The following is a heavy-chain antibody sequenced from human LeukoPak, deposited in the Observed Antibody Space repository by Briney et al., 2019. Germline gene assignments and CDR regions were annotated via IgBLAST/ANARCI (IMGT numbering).Heavy chain of an antibody. J-gene: IGHJ4*02. CDR2: MNPNSGST. Sequence: ASVKVSCKASGYTFTSYDINWVRQATGQGLEWMGWMNPNSGSTGYAQKFQGRVTMTRNTSISTAYMELSSLRSDDTAVYYCARVLGSARMVYALYFDYWGQGTLVTVSS. CDR1: GYTFTSYD. D-gene: IGHD2-8*01. CDR3: ARVLGSARMVYALYFDY. V-gene: IGHV1-8*01.